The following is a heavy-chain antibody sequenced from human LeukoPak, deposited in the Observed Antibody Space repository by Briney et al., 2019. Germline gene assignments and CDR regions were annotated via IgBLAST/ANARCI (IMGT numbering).Heavy chain of an antibody. Sequence: PGGSLRLSCAASGFTFSSYAMSWVRQAPGKGLEWVSAISGSGGSTYYADSVKGRFTISGDNSKNALYLQMNSLRAEDTAVYYCAKVRDIVVVVATKEFDYWGQGTLATVSS. J-gene: IGHJ4*02. CDR2: ISGSGGST. V-gene: IGHV3-23*01. CDR1: GFTFSSYA. CDR3: AKVRDIVVVVATKEFDY. D-gene: IGHD2-15*01.